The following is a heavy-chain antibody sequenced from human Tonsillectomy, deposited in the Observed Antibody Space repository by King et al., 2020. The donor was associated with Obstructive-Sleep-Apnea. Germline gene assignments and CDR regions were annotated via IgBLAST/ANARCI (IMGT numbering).Heavy chain of an antibody. J-gene: IGHJ5*02. V-gene: IGHV3-30*18. Sequence: VQLVESGGGVVQPGRSLRLSCAASGFTFSSYVMHWVRQAPGKGLEWVAVISYDGSNEYYADSVKGRFTISRDNSKNTLYLQMNSLRAEDKAVYYCAKDSGGYYYVSASQYNWFDPWGQGTLVTVSS. CDR3: AKDSGGYYYVSASQYNWFDP. CDR2: ISYDGSNE. CDR1: GFTFSSYV. D-gene: IGHD3-10*01.